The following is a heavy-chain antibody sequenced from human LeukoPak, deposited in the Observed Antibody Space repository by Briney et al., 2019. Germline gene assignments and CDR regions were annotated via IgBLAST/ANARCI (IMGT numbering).Heavy chain of an antibody. V-gene: IGHV3-9*01. CDR2: ISWNSGSI. CDR3: AKRMVYATQYYFDY. D-gene: IGHD2-8*01. CDR1: GFTFDDYA. J-gene: IGHJ4*02. Sequence: PGRSLRLSCAASGFTFDDYAMHWVRQAPGKGLEWVSGISWNSGSIGYADSVKGRFTISRDNAKNSLYLQMNSLRAEDTALYYCAKRMVYATQYYFDYWGQGTLVTVSS.